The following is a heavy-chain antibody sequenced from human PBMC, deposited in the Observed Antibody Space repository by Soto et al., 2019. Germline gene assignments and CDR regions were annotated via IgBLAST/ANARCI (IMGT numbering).Heavy chain of an antibody. CDR3: XRXGYYYDSSGYYTDTWFDP. V-gene: IGHV5-10-1*01. Sequence: LGESLKISCKGSGYSFTNYWISWVRQMPVKGLECRGSIDPSYSYANYSPSFQGHVSVSAYSSISTSYLQWISLKASSTAMYYCXRXGYYYDSSGYYTDTWFDPWGQGTLVTVSS. D-gene: IGHD3-22*01. CDR1: GYSFTNYW. J-gene: IGHJ5*02. CDR2: IDPSYSYA.